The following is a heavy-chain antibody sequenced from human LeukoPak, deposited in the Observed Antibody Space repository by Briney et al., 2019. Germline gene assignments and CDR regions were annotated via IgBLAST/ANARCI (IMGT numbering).Heavy chain of an antibody. J-gene: IGHJ3*02. CDR1: GGSIGSTSYF. Sequence: PSDPLSLTCTVSGGSIGSTSYFWPWIRQPPGKGLEWFGTIYYSGSTYYNRSLKSRVTMSVDTSRHQFSLKLSSVNAADTAVYYCAKAGVRYYDSSGLHAFDIWGQGTMVTVSS. V-gene: IGHV4-39*01. D-gene: IGHD3-22*01. CDR2: IYYSGST. CDR3: AKAGVRYYDSSGLHAFDI.